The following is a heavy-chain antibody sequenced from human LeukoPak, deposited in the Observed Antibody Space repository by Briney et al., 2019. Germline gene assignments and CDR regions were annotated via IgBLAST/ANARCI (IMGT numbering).Heavy chain of an antibody. CDR2: IYPGDSDT. J-gene: IGHJ5*02. CDR3: ARHYRGSYENWFDP. CDR1: GYSFTSYW. Sequence: GESLKISCKGSGYSFTSYWIGWVRQMPGKGLEWMGIIYPGDSDTRYSPSFQGQVTISADKSVSTAYLQWSSLQASDTAMYYCARHYRGSYENWFDPGGQGTLVTVSS. V-gene: IGHV5-51*01. D-gene: IGHD1-26*01.